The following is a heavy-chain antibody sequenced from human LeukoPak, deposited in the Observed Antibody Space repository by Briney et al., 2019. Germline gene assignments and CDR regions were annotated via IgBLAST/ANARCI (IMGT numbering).Heavy chain of an antibody. J-gene: IGHJ3*02. CDR2: IYHSGST. Sequence: SQTLSLTCGVSGASVYSGGYSWSWIRQPPGKGLEWVAYIYHSGSTFYNTSLKSRVTMSEDRSKIQFSLKRTSVTAADMSVYDCASNYDLLTGHAFDIWGQGTMVTVSS. V-gene: IGHV4-30-2*01. D-gene: IGHD3-9*01. CDR1: GASVYSGGYS. CDR3: ASNYDLLTGHAFDI.